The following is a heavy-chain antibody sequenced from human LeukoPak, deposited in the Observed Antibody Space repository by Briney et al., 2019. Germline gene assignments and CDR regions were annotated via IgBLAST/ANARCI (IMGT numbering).Heavy chain of an antibody. J-gene: IGHJ6*04. D-gene: IGHD6-13*01. CDR3: ARDVIAAAPGGYYYYCGMDV. V-gene: IGHV1-2*04. Sequence: ASVKVSCKASGYTFTGYYMHWVRQAPGQGLEWVGWINPNSGGTNYAQKFQGWVTMTRDTSISTAYMELSRLRSDDTAVYYCARDVIAAAPGGYYYYCGMDVWGKGTTVTVSS. CDR1: GYTFTGYY. CDR2: INPNSGGT.